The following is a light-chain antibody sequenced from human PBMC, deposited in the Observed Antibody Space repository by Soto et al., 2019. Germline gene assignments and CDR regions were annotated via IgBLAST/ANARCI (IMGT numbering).Light chain of an antibody. J-gene: IGKJ3*01. CDR1: QSVSSY. V-gene: IGKV3-11*01. Sequence: EIVLTQSPATLSFSQGERATLSCRSSQSVSSYLAWYQQKPGQAPRLLIYDASNRATGIPARFRGSGSGTDFTLTISSLEPEDFAVYYCQQWRTFGPGTKVDIK. CDR3: QQWRT. CDR2: DAS.